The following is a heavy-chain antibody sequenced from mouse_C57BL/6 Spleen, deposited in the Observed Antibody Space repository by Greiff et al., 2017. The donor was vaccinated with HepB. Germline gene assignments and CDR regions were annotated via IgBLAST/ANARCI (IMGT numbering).Heavy chain of an antibody. V-gene: IGHV1-5*01. CDR1: GYTFTSYW. D-gene: IGHD1-1*01. CDR3: TRRPVVDWWYFDV. Sequence: VQLQQSGTVLARPGASVKMSCKTSGYTFTSYWMHWVKQRPGQGLEWIGAIYPGNSDTSYNQKFKGKAKLTAVTSASTAYMELSSLTNEDSAVYYGTRRPVVDWWYFDVWGTGTTVTVSS. CDR2: IYPGNSDT. J-gene: IGHJ1*03.